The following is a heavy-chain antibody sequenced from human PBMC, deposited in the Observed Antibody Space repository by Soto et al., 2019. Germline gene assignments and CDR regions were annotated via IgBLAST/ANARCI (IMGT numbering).Heavy chain of an antibody. CDR2: ISPHNFNT. D-gene: IGHD3-9*01. Sequence: ASVKVSCKASGYTFTHFYITWVRQAPGQGLEWMGAISPHNFNTNYAQKFRGRVTLTTDKSTTTAYMDLRSLTSDDTAVYYCARDEGGYDTSTGYYKAHHFDYWGQGVPVTVSS. V-gene: IGHV1-18*01. CDR3: ARDEGGYDTSTGYYKAHHFDY. CDR1: GYTFTHFY. J-gene: IGHJ4*02.